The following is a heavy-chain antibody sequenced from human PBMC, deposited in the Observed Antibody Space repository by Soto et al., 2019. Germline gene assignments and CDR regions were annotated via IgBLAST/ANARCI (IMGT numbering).Heavy chain of an antibody. Sequence: SLTCSVSGASMDTSYWSWIRQPAGKGLQYIGYIYYSGSTHYNWPLKSRVTISLDTSKNQFSRKLSSLTAADTDVYFCARLSILRWPRCDSCGQGTLVTVS. J-gene: IGHJ4*02. CDR1: GASMDTSY. CDR3: ARLSILRWPRCDS. D-gene: IGHD3-3*02. CDR2: IYYSGST. V-gene: IGHV4-59*01.